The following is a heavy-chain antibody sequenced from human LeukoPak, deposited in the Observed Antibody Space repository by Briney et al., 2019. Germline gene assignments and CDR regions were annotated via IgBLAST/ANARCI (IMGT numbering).Heavy chain of an antibody. CDR3: AKRRTNYDILTGDFDY. CDR2: ISVSGGNT. Sequence: PGGSLRLSCAASGFTFSIYSMNWVRQAPGKGLEWVSGISVSGGNTFYADSVKGRFTISRDNSKNTLYLQMNSLRAEDTAVYYCAKRRTNYDILTGDFDYWGQGTLVTVSS. V-gene: IGHV3-23*01. CDR1: GFTFSIYS. J-gene: IGHJ4*02. D-gene: IGHD3-9*01.